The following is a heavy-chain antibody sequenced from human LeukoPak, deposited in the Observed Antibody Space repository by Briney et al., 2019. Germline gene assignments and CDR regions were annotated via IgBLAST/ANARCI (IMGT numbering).Heavy chain of an antibody. Sequence: NAGGSLRLSCAASGFTFSDYYMSWVRQAPGKGLEWVSYISSSSSYTNYADSVKGRFTISRDNAKNSLYLQMNSLRAEDTALYYCAKDGEAPSGWYYFDYWGQGTLVTVSS. CDR2: ISSSSSYT. V-gene: IGHV3-11*05. J-gene: IGHJ4*02. CDR1: GFTFSDYY. CDR3: AKDGEAPSGWYYFDY. D-gene: IGHD6-19*01.